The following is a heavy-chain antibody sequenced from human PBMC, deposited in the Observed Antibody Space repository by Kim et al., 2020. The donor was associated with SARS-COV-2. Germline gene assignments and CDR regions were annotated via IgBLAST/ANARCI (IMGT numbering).Heavy chain of an antibody. Sequence: ADSVKGRFTISRDNAKNSLYLQMNSLRAEDTALYYCAKDIKTIAVAPGDYWGQGTLVTVSS. V-gene: IGHV3-9*01. CDR3: AKDIKTIAVAPGDY. D-gene: IGHD6-19*01. J-gene: IGHJ4*02.